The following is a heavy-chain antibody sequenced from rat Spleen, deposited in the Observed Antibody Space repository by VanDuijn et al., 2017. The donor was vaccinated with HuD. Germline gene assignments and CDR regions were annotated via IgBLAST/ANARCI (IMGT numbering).Heavy chain of an antibody. Sequence: QVQLKESGPGLVQPSQTLSLTCTVSGFSLTSYHVSWVRQPPGKSLVWMGIIWAGGGTNHNSAVQSRLSISRGTSKSQVFLKMNSLQSEDTAIYYCTRVDSGPFDYWGQGVMVTVSS. V-gene: IGHV2-43*01. D-gene: IGHD4-3*01. J-gene: IGHJ2*01. CDR2: IWAGGGT. CDR3: TRVDSGPFDY. CDR1: GFSLTSYH.